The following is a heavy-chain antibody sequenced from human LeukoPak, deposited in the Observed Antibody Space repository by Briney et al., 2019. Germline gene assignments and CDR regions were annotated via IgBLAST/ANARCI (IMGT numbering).Heavy chain of an antibody. CDR2: IYYSGST. V-gene: IGHV4-59*01. J-gene: IGHJ4*02. CDR1: GGSISSYY. CDR3: ARGGYVGATPFDY. D-gene: IGHD1-26*01. Sequence: PSETLSLTCTVSGGSISSYYWSWIRQPPGKGLEWIGYIYYSGSTNYNPSLKSRVTISVDTSKNQFSLKLNSVTAADTAVYYCARGGYVGATPFDYWGQGTLVTVSS.